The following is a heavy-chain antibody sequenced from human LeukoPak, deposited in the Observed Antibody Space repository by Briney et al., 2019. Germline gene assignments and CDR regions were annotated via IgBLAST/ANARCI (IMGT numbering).Heavy chain of an antibody. Sequence: GGSLRLSCAASGFTFSRYWMSWVRQPPGKGLEWVANIKEDGSEKYYADSVKGRFTISRDNSKNTLYLQMNSLRAEDTAVYYCARERVRGVENWFDPWGQGTLVTVSS. D-gene: IGHD3-10*01. CDR1: GFTFSRYW. V-gene: IGHV3-7*01. CDR3: ARERVRGVENWFDP. CDR2: IKEDGSEK. J-gene: IGHJ5*02.